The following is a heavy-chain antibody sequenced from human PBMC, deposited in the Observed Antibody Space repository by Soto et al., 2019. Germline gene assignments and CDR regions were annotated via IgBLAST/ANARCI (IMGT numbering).Heavy chain of an antibody. J-gene: IGHJ3*02. Sequence: GGSLRLSCAAPGFTFSSYGMHWVRQAPGKGLEWVAVISYGGSNKYYADSVKGRFTISRDNSKNTLYLQMNSLRAEDTAVYYCAKGWDIVVVVAATRDAFDIWSQGTMVTVSS. CDR2: ISYGGSNK. CDR3: AKGWDIVVVVAATRDAFDI. V-gene: IGHV3-30*18. CDR1: GFTFSSYG. D-gene: IGHD2-15*01.